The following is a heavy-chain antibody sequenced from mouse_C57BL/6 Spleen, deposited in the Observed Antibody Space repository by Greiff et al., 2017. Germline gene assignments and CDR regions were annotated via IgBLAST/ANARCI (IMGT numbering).Heavy chain of an antibody. J-gene: IGHJ3*01. V-gene: IGHV1-82*01. CDR3: ALYDYYEWFAY. D-gene: IGHD2-4*01. Sequence: QVQLKESGPELVKPGASVKISCKASGYAFSSYWMNWVKQRPGKGLEWIGRIYPGDGDTNYNGKFKGKATLTADKSSSTAYMQPSSLTSEDSAVYYCALYDYYEWFAYWGQGTLVTVSA. CDR2: IYPGDGDT. CDR1: GYAFSSYW.